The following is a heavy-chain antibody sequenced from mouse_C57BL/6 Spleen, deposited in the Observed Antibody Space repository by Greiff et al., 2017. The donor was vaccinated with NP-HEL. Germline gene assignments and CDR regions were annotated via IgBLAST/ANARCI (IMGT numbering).Heavy chain of an antibody. CDR3: ARRGTTVVFDY. CDR2: IDPEDGET. CDR1: GFNIKDYY. V-gene: IGHV14-2*01. J-gene: IGHJ2*01. D-gene: IGHD1-1*01. Sequence: VQLQQSGAELVKPGASVKLSCTASGFNIKDYYMHWVKQRTEQGLEWIGRIDPEDGETKYATKFQGKATITADTSSNTASLQLSSLTSEDTAVYYCARRGTTVVFDYWGQGTTLTVSS.